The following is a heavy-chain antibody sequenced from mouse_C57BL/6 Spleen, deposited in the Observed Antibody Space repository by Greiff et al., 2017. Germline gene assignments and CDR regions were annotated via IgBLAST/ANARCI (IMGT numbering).Heavy chain of an antibody. CDR1: GFTFSNYW. D-gene: IGHD1-1*01. J-gene: IGHJ2*01. Sequence: EVKVEESGGGLVQPGGSMKLSCVASGFTFSNYWMNWVRQSPEKGLEWVAQIRLKSDNYATHYAESVKGRFTISRDDSKSSVYLKMNNLRAEDTGIYYCTVNYGSSFSLDYWGQGTTLTVSS. CDR3: TVNYGSSFSLDY. V-gene: IGHV6-3*01. CDR2: IRLKSDNYAT.